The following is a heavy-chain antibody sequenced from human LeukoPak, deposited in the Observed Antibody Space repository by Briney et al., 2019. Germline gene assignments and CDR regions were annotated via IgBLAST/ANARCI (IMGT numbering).Heavy chain of an antibody. V-gene: IGHV4-39*02. Sequence: SETLSLTCTVSGGSISSSSYYWGWIRLPPGKGLEWIGSIYYSGSTYYNPSLKSRVTISVDTSKNQFSLKLSSVTAADTAVYYCGREIRGKNDYWGQGTLVTVSS. D-gene: IGHD3-10*01. CDR3: GREIRGKNDY. CDR1: GGSISSSSYY. CDR2: IYYSGST. J-gene: IGHJ4*02.